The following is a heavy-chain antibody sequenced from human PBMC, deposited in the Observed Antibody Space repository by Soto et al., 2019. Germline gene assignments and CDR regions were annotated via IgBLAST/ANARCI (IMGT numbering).Heavy chain of an antibody. CDR3: ARGLAVSSGYYRNWFDP. CDR2: INPNSGGT. CDR1: GYTFTGYY. Sequence: ASVKVSRKASGYTFTGYYMHWVRQAPGQGLEWMGWINPNSGGTNYAQKFQGRVTMTRDTSISTAYMELSRLRSDNTAVYYCARGLAVSSGYYRNWFDPWGQGTLVTVSS. V-gene: IGHV1-2*02. D-gene: IGHD3-3*01. J-gene: IGHJ5*02.